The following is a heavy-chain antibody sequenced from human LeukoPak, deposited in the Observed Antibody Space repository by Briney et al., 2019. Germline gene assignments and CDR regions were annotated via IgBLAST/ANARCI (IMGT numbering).Heavy chain of an antibody. V-gene: IGHV4-4*07. CDR1: GGSISSYY. CDR2: IYTSGST. Sequence: SETLSLTCTVSGGSISSYYWSWIRQPAGKGLEWIGRIYTSGSTNYNPSLKSRVTMSVDTSKNQFSLKLSSVTAADTAVYYCAASPAFGDIRLAPLDYWGQGTLLTVSS. CDR3: AASPAFGDIRLAPLDY. D-gene: IGHD3-10*01. J-gene: IGHJ4*02.